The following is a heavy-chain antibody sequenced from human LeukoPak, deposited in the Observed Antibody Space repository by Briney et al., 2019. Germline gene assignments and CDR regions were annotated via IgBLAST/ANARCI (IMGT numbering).Heavy chain of an antibody. CDR2: ISGSGGST. V-gene: IGHV3-23*01. Sequence: GGSLRLSCAASKFTFTTCAMNWVRHAPGKGLEWVSTISGSGGSTYYADSVKGRFTISRDNSKNTMYLHMNSLRAEDTAVYFCAKDGAPSGNYYSHYFDYWGQGTLVTVSS. J-gene: IGHJ4*02. CDR1: KFTFTTCA. D-gene: IGHD1-26*01. CDR3: AKDGAPSGNYYSHYFDY.